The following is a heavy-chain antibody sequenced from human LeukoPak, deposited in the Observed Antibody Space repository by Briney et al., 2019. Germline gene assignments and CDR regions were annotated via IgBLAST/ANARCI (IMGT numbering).Heavy chain of an antibody. CDR3: ASPAGTPKPTYYFGMDV. J-gene: IGHJ6*02. D-gene: IGHD6-13*01. CDR1: GYTFTAYY. V-gene: IGHV1-2*02. CDR2: INTTSGGT. Sequence: ASVKLPCKASGYTFTAYYIHWVRQASGQGPEWMGWINTTSGGTYYAQKFQGRVTLTTDTSINTVFMELSSLRSDDTAVYYCASPAGTPKPTYYFGMDVWGPGTTVIVSS.